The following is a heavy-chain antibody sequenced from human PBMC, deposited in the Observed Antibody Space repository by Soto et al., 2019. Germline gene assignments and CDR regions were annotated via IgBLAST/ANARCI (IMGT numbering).Heavy chain of an antibody. Sequence: PGGSLRLSCAASGFTFSNFGMLWVRQAPGKGLAWVAAITYTGSSKYYADSVKGRFTISRDTSTNTLFLQMSSLRPEDTAMYYCARFWGQMASLVDDFWGQGTLVTVSS. CDR3: ARFWGQMASLVDDF. J-gene: IGHJ4*02. CDR2: ITYTGSSK. CDR1: GFTFSNFG. D-gene: IGHD3-16*01. V-gene: IGHV3-30*03.